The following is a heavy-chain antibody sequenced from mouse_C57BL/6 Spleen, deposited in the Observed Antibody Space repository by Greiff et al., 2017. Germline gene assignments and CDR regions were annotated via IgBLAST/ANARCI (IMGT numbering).Heavy chain of an antibody. Sequence: VKLQQPGAELVRPGTSVKLSCKASGYTFTSYWMHWVKQRPGQGLEWIGVIDPSDSYTNYNQKFKGKATLTVDTSSSTAYMQLSSLTSEDSAVYYCAQTTVDGYYDGWGTGTTVTVSS. J-gene: IGHJ1*03. CDR1: GYTFTSYW. D-gene: IGHD1-1*01. V-gene: IGHV1-59*01. CDR2: IDPSDSYT. CDR3: AQTTVDGYYDG.